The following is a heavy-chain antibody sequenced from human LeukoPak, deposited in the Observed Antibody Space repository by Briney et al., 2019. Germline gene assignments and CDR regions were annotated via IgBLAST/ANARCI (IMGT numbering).Heavy chain of an antibody. CDR3: SRAPYYYDSSGYYSLDY. V-gene: IGHV3-49*04. D-gene: IGHD3-22*01. CDR2: IKSKAYGGTT. CDR1: GFTFSNAW. J-gene: IGHJ4*02. Sequence: GSLRLSCAASGFTFSNAWMSWVRQAPGKGLEWVSFIKSKAYGGTTEYAASVKGRFTISRDDSKSIAYLQMNSLRTEDTAVYYCSRAPYYYDSSGYYSLDYWGQGTLVTVSS.